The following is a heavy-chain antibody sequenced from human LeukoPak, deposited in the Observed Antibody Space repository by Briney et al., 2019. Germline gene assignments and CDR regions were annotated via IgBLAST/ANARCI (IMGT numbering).Heavy chain of an antibody. V-gene: IGHV3-21*01. J-gene: IGHJ4*02. CDR1: GFTFSSYS. CDR2: ISSSSSYI. D-gene: IGHD1-26*01. CDR3: ARDIGGTGVFDY. Sequence: GGSLRLSCAASGFTFSSYSMNWVRQAPGKGLEWVSSISSSSSYIYYADSVKGRFTISRDNAKNSLYLQMNSLRAEDTAVYYCARDIGGTGVFDYWGQGTLVTVFS.